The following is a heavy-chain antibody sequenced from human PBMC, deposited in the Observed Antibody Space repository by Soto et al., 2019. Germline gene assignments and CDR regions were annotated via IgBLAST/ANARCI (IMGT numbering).Heavy chain of an antibody. Sequence: PSETLSLTCTVSGGSIRNNYWSWIRQPPGKGLEWIGYIYYSGSTKYNPSLKSRVTISVDTSKNQFSLKLSSVTAADTAVYYCARMYSGSYYSWFDPWGQGTLVTVSS. CDR3: ARMYSGSYYSWFDP. CDR2: IYYSGST. J-gene: IGHJ5*02. D-gene: IGHD1-26*01. CDR1: GGSIRNNY. V-gene: IGHV4-59*01.